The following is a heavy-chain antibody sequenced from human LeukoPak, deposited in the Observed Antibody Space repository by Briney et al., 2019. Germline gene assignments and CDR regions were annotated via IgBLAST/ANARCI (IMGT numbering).Heavy chain of an antibody. CDR1: GFTVSSNY. J-gene: IGHJ4*02. D-gene: IGHD3-3*01. V-gene: IGHV3-53*01. CDR2: IYSGGST. Sequence: GGSLRRSCAASGFTVSSNYMSWVRQAPGKGLEWVSVIYSGGSTYYADSVKGRFTISRDNSKNTLYLQMNSLRAEDTAVYYCAKDVSYYDFWSGFDYWGQGTLVTVSS. CDR3: AKDVSYYDFWSGFDY.